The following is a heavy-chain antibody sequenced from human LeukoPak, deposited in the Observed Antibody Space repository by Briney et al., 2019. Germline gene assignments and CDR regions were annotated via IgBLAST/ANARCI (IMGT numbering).Heavy chain of an antibody. D-gene: IGHD6-13*01. CDR2: INHNGNVN. J-gene: IGHJ4*02. CDR3: AKSLSYSSWYEY. Sequence: PGGSLRLSCAASGFTFSSYWMNWARQAPGKGLEWVASINHNGNVNYYVDSVKGRFTISRDNAKNSLYLQMSNLRAEDTAVYYCAKSLSYSSWYEYWGQGTLVTVSS. V-gene: IGHV3-7*03. CDR1: GFTFSSYW.